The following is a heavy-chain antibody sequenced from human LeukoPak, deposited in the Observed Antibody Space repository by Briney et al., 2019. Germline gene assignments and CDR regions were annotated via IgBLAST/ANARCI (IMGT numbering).Heavy chain of an antibody. CDR1: GYTFTGYY. CDR2: INANSGGT. D-gene: IGHD4-23*01. J-gene: IGHJ4*02. V-gene: IGHV1-2*02. CDR3: ARDGHGGNSFDY. Sequence: ASVKVSCKASGYTFTGYYMHWVRQAPGQGLEWMGWINANSGGTDYAQKFQDRVTMTRDTFISTAYMELSRLRSDDTAVYYCARDGHGGNSFDYWGQGTLVTVSS.